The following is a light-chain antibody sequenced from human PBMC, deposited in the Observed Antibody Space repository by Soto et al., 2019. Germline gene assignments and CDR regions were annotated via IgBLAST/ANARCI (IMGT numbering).Light chain of an antibody. V-gene: IGLV1-36*01. J-gene: IGLJ3*02. CDR2: YDD. Sequence: QSVLTQPPSVSEAPRQRVTISCSGSTSNIGNNAVNWYKQLPGKAPKLLIYYDDLLPSGVSDRFSGSKSGTSASLAISGLQSEDEADYYCAAWDDSLNVVVFGGGTKVTVL. CDR1: TSNIGNNA. CDR3: AAWDDSLNVVV.